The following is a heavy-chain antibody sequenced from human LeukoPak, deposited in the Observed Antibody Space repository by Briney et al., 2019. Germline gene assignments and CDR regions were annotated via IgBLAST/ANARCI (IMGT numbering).Heavy chain of an antibody. J-gene: IGHJ5*02. V-gene: IGHV1-69*04. CDR2: IIPILGIA. D-gene: IGHD6-13*01. Sequence: GSSVKVSCKASGGTFSSYAISWVRQAPGQGLEWMGRIIPILGIANYAQKFQGRVTITADKSTSTAYMELSSLRSEDTAVYYCARAYSSSWSNWFDPWGQRTLVTVSS. CDR1: GGTFSSYA. CDR3: ARAYSSSWSNWFDP.